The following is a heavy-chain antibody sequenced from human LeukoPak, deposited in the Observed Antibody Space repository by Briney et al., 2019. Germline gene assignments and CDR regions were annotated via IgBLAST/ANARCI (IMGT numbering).Heavy chain of an antibody. CDR2: ISSSSSYI. CDR1: GFTFSSYS. V-gene: IGHV3-21*01. CDR3: ARGGWELLRPTSWGYYFDY. D-gene: IGHD1-26*01. Sequence: GGSLRLSCAASGFTFSSYSMNWVRQAPGKGLEWVSSISSSSSYIYYADSVKGRFTISRDNAKNSLYLQMNSLRAEDTAVYYCARGGWELLRPTSWGYYFDYWGQGTLVTVSS. J-gene: IGHJ4*02.